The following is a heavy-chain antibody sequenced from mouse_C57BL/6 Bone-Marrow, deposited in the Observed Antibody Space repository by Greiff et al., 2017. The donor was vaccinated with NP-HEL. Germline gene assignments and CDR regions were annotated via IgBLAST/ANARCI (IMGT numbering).Heavy chain of an antibody. D-gene: IGHD1-1*01. V-gene: IGHV7-3*01. CDR3: ASARSDLFGRRVRYAMDY. J-gene: IGHJ4*01. Sequence: EVKLVESGGGLVQPGGSLSLSCAASGFTFTDYYMSWVRQPPGKALEWLGFIRNKANGYTTEYSASVKGRFTISRDNSQSILYLQMNALRAEDSATYYCASARSDLFGRRVRYAMDYWGQGTSVTVSS. CDR2: IRNKANGYTT. CDR1: GFTFTDYY.